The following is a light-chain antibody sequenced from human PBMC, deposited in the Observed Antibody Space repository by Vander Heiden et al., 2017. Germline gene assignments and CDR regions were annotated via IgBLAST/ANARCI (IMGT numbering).Light chain of an antibody. J-gene: IGLJ1*01. CDR2: DVS. Sequence: QSALTQPASVSGSPGQSVTISCTGTSSDVGGYIYVSWYQQHPGKVPKLMIYDVSYRSSGVSNRFSGSKSGNTASLTISGLQEEDEADYYCSSYTSSSSYVFGTGTKVTVL. CDR3: SSYTSSSSYV. V-gene: IGLV2-14*03. CDR1: SSDVGGYIY.